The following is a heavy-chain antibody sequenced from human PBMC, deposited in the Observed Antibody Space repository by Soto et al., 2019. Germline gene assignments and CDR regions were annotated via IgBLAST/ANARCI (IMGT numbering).Heavy chain of an antibody. D-gene: IGHD3-9*01. CDR2: IYYSGST. Sequence: SETLSLTCTVSGGSISSSSYYWGWIRQPPGKGLEWIGSIYYSGSTYYNPSLKSRVTISVDTSKNQFSLKLSSVTAADTAVYYCARRGYDILTGLVHFDYWGQGTLVTVSS. J-gene: IGHJ4*02. CDR3: ARRGYDILTGLVHFDY. CDR1: GGSISSSSYY. V-gene: IGHV4-39*01.